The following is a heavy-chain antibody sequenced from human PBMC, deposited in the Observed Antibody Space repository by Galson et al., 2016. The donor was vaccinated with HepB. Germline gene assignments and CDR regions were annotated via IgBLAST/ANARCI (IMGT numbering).Heavy chain of an antibody. Sequence: SLRLSCAASGFTVGDYNMNWVRQAPGKGLEWLSYISRSSRTKYYADSVKGRFTISRDNAKSSLYLEMNSLRDEDTALYYCVRDTDRAFTIDPWGQGTLVIVSS. CDR2: ISRSSRTK. CDR1: GFTVGDYN. V-gene: IGHV3-48*02. J-gene: IGHJ5*02. CDR3: VRDTDRAFTIDP. D-gene: IGHD3-3*01.